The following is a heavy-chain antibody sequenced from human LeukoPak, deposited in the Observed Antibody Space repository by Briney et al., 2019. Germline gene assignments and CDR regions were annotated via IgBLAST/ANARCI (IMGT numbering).Heavy chain of an antibody. V-gene: IGHV3-15*01. CDR3: TTGRAMVVFDY. CDR1: GFTFSNAC. CDR2: IKSKTDGGTT. D-gene: IGHD5-18*01. J-gene: IGHJ4*02. Sequence: GSLRLSCAASGFTFSNACMSWVRQAPGKGLEWVGRIKSKTDGGTTDYAAPVKGRFTISRDDSKNTLYLQMNSLKTEDTAVYYCTTGRAMVVFDYWGQGTLVTVSS.